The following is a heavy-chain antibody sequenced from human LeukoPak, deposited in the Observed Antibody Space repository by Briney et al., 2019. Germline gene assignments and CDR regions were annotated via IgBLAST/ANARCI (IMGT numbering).Heavy chain of an antibody. D-gene: IGHD3-9*01. CDR3: ARDHWYDILSFDY. CDR1: GDNVSSKTAT. Sequence: SQTLPLTCAISGDNVSSKTATWNWIRQSPSRGLEWLGRTYFRSKWYYDYAMSVKGRVTINPDTSKNHFSLHLDSVTPEDAAVYYCARDHWYDILSFDYWGQGSLVTVSS. J-gene: IGHJ4*02. V-gene: IGHV6-1*01. CDR2: TYFRSKWYY.